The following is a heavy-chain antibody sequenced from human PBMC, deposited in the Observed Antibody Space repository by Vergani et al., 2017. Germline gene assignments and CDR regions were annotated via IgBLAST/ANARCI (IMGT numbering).Heavy chain of an antibody. Sequence: QVQLQESCPGLVKPSETLSITFAVSGFSIDNGYYWDWIRQPPGKGLEWIGSIYRTGRTHFNPSLKSRVTISVDTSNNHFSLRLNSLTAADTAVYYCARRSGIVYDIFSGTQYFFDFWGQGTLVTVSS. V-gene: IGHV4-38-2*01. J-gene: IGHJ4*02. CDR3: ARRSGIVYDIFSGTQYFFDF. CDR2: IYRTGRT. CDR1: GFSIDNGYY. D-gene: IGHD3-9*01.